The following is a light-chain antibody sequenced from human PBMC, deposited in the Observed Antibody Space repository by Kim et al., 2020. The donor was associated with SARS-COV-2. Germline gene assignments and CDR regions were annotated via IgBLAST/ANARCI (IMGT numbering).Light chain of an antibody. J-gene: IGKJ2*01. Sequence: VSPGERATLSCRASQSVSSNLAWYQQKPGQAPRLLIYGASTRATGIPARFSGSGSGTEFTLTINTLQSEDFAVYYCQQYNNWPMYTFGQGTKLEIK. CDR1: QSVSSN. V-gene: IGKV3-15*01. CDR3: QQYNNWPMYT. CDR2: GAS.